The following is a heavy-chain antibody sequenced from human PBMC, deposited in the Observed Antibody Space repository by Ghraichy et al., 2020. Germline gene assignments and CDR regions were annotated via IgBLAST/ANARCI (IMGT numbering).Heavy chain of an antibody. Sequence: GGSLRLSCAASGFTFYTYNMNWVRQAPGKGLEWVSSISGSASDVHYADSLKGRFTISRDNALNSIFLQMNSLRVEDTAVYYCARGLPRNDLWNDYKSPLDQWGQGTLVTVSS. CDR2: ISGSASDV. CDR3: ARGLPRNDLWNDYKSPLDQ. V-gene: IGHV3-21*01. CDR1: GFTFYTYN. J-gene: IGHJ4*02. D-gene: IGHD3-3*01.